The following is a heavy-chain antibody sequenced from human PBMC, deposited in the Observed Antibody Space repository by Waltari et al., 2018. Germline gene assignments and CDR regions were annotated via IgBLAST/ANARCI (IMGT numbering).Heavy chain of an antibody. V-gene: IGHV1-2*02. CDR1: GHNFTAYS. D-gene: IGHD3-16*01. Sequence: VQLVQSGAEVKKPGASVKVCCKPSGHNFTAYSIHWVRQPPGQGLEWRGWVNPNSGGTNYAQKFQGRVTMTRDTPSSTAFMELDRLTFDDTALYFCARRPADYTNPRVDCWGQGTLVTVSS. J-gene: IGHJ4*02. CDR3: ARRPADYTNPRVDC. CDR2: VNPNSGGT.